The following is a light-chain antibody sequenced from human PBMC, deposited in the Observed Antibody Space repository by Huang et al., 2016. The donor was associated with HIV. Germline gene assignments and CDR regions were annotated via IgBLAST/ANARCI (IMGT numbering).Light chain of an antibody. CDR2: GVS. J-gene: IGKJ1*01. CDR1: QTISSSY. CDR3: QQYGSSSWT. Sequence: EIVLTQSPGTLSLSPGERATLSCRAGQTISSSYLAWYQHKPGQAPRLLIYGVSSRATGIPDRFSGSGSGTDFTLTISRLDPEDFAVYYCQQYGSSSWTFGQGTKVEIK. V-gene: IGKV3-20*01.